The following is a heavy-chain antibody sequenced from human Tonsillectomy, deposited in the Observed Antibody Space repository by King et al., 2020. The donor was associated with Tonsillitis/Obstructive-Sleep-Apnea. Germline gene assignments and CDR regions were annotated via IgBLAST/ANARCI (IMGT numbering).Heavy chain of an antibody. J-gene: IGHJ4*02. CDR3: TRDVSDYFDY. CDR1: GYTFTSYG. V-gene: IGHV1-18*01. CDR2: SSVYNGNT. D-gene: IGHD6-25*01. Sequence: QLVQSGAEVKKPGASVKVSCKASGYTFTSYGISWGRQAPGEGVEWRGWSSVYNGNTNYEQKLQGRVTMTTDKSTSTAYMELRSLRSDDTAVYYCTRDVSDYFDYWGQGTLVTVSS.